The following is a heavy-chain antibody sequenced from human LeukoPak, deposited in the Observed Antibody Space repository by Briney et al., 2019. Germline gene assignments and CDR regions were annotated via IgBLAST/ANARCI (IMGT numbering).Heavy chain of an antibody. V-gene: IGHV1-69*04. J-gene: IGHJ5*02. D-gene: IGHD5-12*01. CDR3: ARDPPWGYARQINWFDP. Sequence: ASVKVSCKASGGTFSSYAISWVRQAPGQGLEWMGRIIPILGIANYAQKFQGRVTITADKSTSTAYMELSSLRSEDTAVYYCARDPPWGYARQINWFDPWGQGTLVTVSS. CDR2: IIPILGIA. CDR1: GGTFSSYA.